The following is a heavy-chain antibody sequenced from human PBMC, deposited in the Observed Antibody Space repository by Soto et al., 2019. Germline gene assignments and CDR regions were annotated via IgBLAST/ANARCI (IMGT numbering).Heavy chain of an antibody. CDR2: ISYDGSNK. CDR1: GFTFSSYA. CDR3: ARDMILEWLAFVSYYGMDV. J-gene: IGHJ6*02. V-gene: IGHV3-30-3*01. Sequence: HPGGSLRLSCAASGFTFSSYAMHWVRQAPGKGLEWVAVISYDGSNKYYADSVKGRFTISRDNSKNTLYLQMNSLRAEDTAVYYCARDMILEWLAFVSYYGMDVWGQGTTVTVSS. D-gene: IGHD3-3*01.